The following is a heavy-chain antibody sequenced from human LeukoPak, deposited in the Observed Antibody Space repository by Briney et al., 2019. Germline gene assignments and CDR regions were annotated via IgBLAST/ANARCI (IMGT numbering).Heavy chain of an antibody. Sequence: PGGSLRLSCAASGFTFSSYEMNWVRQAPGKGLEWVSYISSNGSTIYYADSVKGRFTISRDNAKNSLYLQMNSLRAEDTAVYYCARDLGMATRIDYWGQGTLVTVSS. J-gene: IGHJ4*02. CDR1: GFTFSSYE. CDR2: ISSNGSTI. V-gene: IGHV3-48*03. D-gene: IGHD5-12*01. CDR3: ARDLGMATRIDY.